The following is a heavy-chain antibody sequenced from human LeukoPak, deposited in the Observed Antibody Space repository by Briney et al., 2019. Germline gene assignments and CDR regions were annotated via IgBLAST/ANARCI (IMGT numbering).Heavy chain of an antibody. CDR3: ARGIQLWSSFDY. CDR2: IIPIFGTA. Sequence: VASVKVSCKASGGTFSSYAISWVRQAPGQGLEWMGGIIPIFGTANYAQKFQGRVTITTDESTSTAYMELSSLRSEDTAVYYCARGIQLWSSFDYWGQGILVTVSS. D-gene: IGHD5-18*01. V-gene: IGHV1-69*05. J-gene: IGHJ4*02. CDR1: GGTFSSYA.